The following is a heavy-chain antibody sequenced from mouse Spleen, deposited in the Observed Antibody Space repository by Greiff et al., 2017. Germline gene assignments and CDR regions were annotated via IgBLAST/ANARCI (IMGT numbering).Heavy chain of an antibody. D-gene: IGHD2-10*01. V-gene: IGHV5-12*02. Sequence: EVKLVESGGGLVQPGGSLKLSCATSGFTFSDYYMYWVRQTPEKRLEWVAYISNGGGSTYYPDTVKGRFTISRDNAKNTLYLQMSRLKSEDTAMYYCARQGTYYGNLYAMDYWGQGTSVTVSS. CDR3: ARQGTYYGNLYAMDY. J-gene: IGHJ4*01. CDR1: GFTFSDYY. CDR2: ISNGGGST.